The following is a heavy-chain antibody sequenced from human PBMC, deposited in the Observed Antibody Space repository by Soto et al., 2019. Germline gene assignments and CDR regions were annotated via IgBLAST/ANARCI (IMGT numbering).Heavy chain of an antibody. V-gene: IGHV1-69*01. Sequence: QVQLVQSGAEVKKPGSSVKVSCKASGGTFSSYAISWVRQAPGQGLEWMGGIIPIFGTANYAQKFQGRVTIAADESTSTAYMELSSLRSDDTAVYYCARPPPSGGLAYYGMDVWGQGTTVTVSS. CDR1: GGTFSSYA. J-gene: IGHJ6*02. CDR3: ARPPPSGGLAYYGMDV. CDR2: IIPIFGTA.